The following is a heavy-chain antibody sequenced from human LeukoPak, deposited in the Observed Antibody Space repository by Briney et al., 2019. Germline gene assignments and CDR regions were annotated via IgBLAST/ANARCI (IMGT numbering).Heavy chain of an antibody. V-gene: IGHV4-31*03. CDR2: IYYSGST. J-gene: IGHJ3*02. D-gene: IGHD6-19*01. Sequence: PSETLSLTCTVSGGSISSGGYYWSWIRQHPGKGLEWIGYIYYSGSTYYNPSLKSRVTISVDTSKNQFSLKLSSVTAADTAVYYCARVRRGSSGSEVDIWGQGTMVTVPS. CDR3: ARVRRGSSGSEVDI. CDR1: GGSISSGGYY.